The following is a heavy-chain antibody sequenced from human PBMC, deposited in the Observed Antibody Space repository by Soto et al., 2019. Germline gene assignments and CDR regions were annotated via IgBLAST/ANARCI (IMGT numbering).Heavy chain of an antibody. CDR2: IIPIFGTT. V-gene: IGHV1-69*01. CDR3: ARTVFGVVTLAFDI. D-gene: IGHD3-3*01. CDR1: GGTFGSNA. J-gene: IGHJ3*02. Sequence: QVHLVQSGAEVKKPGSSVNVSCKASGGTFGSNAIACVREVPGQGLEWMGWIIPIFGTTHYAQKFQGRVTITADESTGTVYMDLSSLRSDDTAVYYCARTVFGVVTLAFDIWGQGTLLTVSS.